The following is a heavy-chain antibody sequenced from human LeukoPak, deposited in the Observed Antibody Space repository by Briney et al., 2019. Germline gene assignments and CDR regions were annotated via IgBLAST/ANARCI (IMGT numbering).Heavy chain of an antibody. CDR1: GGSISSSSYY. D-gene: IGHD3-3*02. CDR3: ARAIRQGYNWFDP. V-gene: IGHV4-39*01. Sequence: SETLSLTCTVSGGSISSSSYYWGWIRQPPGKGLEWIGSIYYSGSTYYNPSLKSRVTISVDTSKNQFSLQLNSVTPEDTAVYYCARAIRQGYNWFDPWGQGTLVTVSS. CDR2: IYYSGST. J-gene: IGHJ5*02.